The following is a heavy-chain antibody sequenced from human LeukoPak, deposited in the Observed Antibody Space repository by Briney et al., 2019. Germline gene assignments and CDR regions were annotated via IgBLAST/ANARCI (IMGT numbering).Heavy chain of an antibody. Sequence: QAGGSLRLSCAASGFTFSSYAMHWVRQAPGKGLEWVAVISYDGSNKYYADSVKGRFTISRDNSKNMVWLQMNSLRAEDTALYYCVKDRGAVMGDSWGQGILVTVSS. CDR1: GFTFSSYA. CDR2: ISYDGSNK. J-gene: IGHJ4*02. CDR3: VKDRGAVMGDS. V-gene: IGHV3-30*04. D-gene: IGHD2-8*01.